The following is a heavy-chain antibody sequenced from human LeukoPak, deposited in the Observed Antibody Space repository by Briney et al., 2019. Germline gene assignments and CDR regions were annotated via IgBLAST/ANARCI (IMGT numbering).Heavy chain of an antibody. CDR2: INHIGST. D-gene: IGHD5-24*01. V-gene: IGHV4-34*01. J-gene: IGHJ4*02. CDR1: GGSFSGYY. Sequence: PSETLSLTCAVYGGSFSGYYWSWIRQPPGKGLEWIGAINHIGSTNYNPSLKSRVTISVDTSKNQFYLKLSSVTAADTAVYYCARNGGRWLQYLDYWGQGTLVTVSS. CDR3: ARNGGRWLQYLDY.